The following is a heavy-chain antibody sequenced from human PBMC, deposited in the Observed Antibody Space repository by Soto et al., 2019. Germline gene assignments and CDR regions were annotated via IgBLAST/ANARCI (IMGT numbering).Heavy chain of an antibody. D-gene: IGHD2-15*01. Sequence: QITLKESGPTLVKPTKTLTLTCPLSGFSLRFSGVGVAWFRHPPGKALEWLALIYWDDDKRYSPSLKSRLTITKDTSKNQVVLTMTNMDPVDTATYYCAHSATVSDAFDIWGQGTMVTVSS. CDR2: IYWDDDK. V-gene: IGHV2-5*02. J-gene: IGHJ3*02. CDR1: GFSLRFSGVG. CDR3: AHSATVSDAFDI.